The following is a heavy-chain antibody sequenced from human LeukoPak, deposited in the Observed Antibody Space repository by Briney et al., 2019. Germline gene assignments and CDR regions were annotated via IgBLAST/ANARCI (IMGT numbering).Heavy chain of an antibody. CDR2: ISWNSGSI. CDR3: AKSRMYYYDSSAHYFDY. V-gene: IGHV3-9*01. Sequence: GGSLRLSCAASGFTFDDYAMHWVRQAPGKGLEWVSGISWNSGSIGYADSVKGRFTISRDNAKNSLYLQMNSLRAEDTALYYCAKSRMYYYDSSAHYFDYWGQGTLVTVSS. J-gene: IGHJ4*02. CDR1: GFTFDDYA. D-gene: IGHD3-22*01.